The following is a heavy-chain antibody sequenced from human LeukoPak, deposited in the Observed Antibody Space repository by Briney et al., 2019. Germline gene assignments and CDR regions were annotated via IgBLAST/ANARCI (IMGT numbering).Heavy chain of an antibody. CDR2: ISYDGSNK. V-gene: IGHV3-30*03. J-gene: IGHJ4*02. Sequence: GGSLRLSCAASGFTFSSYSMNWVRQAPGKGLEWVAVISYDGSNKYYADSVKGRFTISRDNSKNTLYLQMNSLRAEDTAVYYCARDPLWGYGDYPVFDYWGQGTLVTVSS. CDR3: ARDPLWGYGDYPVFDY. CDR1: GFTFSSYS. D-gene: IGHD4-17*01.